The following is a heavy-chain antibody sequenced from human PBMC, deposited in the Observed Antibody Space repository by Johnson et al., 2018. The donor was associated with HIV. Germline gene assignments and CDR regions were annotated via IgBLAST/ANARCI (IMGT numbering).Heavy chain of an antibody. CDR3: ARRYCSSTSCYKGRAFDI. Sequence: QVQLVESGGGVVQPGRSLRLSCAASGFTFSSYAMHWVRQAPAKGLEWVAVISYDGSDKDYADSVKGRFTISRDSSKNTLYLQMNSLRAEDTAVYYCARRYCSSTSCYKGRAFDIWGQGTMVTVSS. V-gene: IGHV3-30*14. D-gene: IGHD2-2*02. CDR2: ISYDGSDK. CDR1: GFTFSSYA. J-gene: IGHJ3*02.